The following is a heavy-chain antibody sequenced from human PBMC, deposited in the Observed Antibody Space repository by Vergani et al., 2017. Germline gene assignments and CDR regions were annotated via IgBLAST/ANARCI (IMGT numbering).Heavy chain of an antibody. CDR1: GFTFSSYA. D-gene: IGHD3-22*01. Sequence: EVQLLESGGGLVQPGGSLRLSCAASGFTFSSYAMSWVRQAPGKGLEWVSAISGSGGSTYYADSVKGRFTISRDNSKNTLYLQMNTLRAEDTAVYYCARVGSAMIVVVTNWFDPWGQGTLVTVSS. CDR3: ARVGSAMIVVVTNWFDP. J-gene: IGHJ5*02. CDR2: ISGSGGST. V-gene: IGHV3-23*01.